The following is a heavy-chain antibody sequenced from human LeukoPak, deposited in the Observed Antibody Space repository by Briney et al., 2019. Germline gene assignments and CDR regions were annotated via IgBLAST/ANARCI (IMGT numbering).Heavy chain of an antibody. J-gene: IGHJ4*02. V-gene: IGHV5-10-1*01. CDR1: GYSFTSYW. CDR2: IDPSDSYT. CDR3: ARPESIAAAGTPFDY. D-gene: IGHD6-13*01. Sequence: GESLKISCKGSGYSFTSYWISWVRQMPGKSLEWMGRIDPSDSYTNYSPSFQGHVTISADKSISTAYLQWSSLKASDTAMYYCARPESIAAAGTPFDYWGQGTLVTVSS.